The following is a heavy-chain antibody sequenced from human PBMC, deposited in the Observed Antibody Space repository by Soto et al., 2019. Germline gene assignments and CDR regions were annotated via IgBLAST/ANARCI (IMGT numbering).Heavy chain of an antibody. D-gene: IGHD3-22*01. J-gene: IGHJ4*02. CDR3: ARLGGYYQAFDS. CDR1: GGSIRDYY. CDR2: IYYTGTT. Sequence: QVQLQESGPGLVKPSETLSLTCTVSGGSIRDYYWGWIRQSPGKGLDWIGYIYYTGTTKYNPSLKSRVTISVDSSKNQFSLKLDSVTAADTAVYYCARLGGYYQAFDSGGQGTLVTVSS. V-gene: IGHV4-59*08.